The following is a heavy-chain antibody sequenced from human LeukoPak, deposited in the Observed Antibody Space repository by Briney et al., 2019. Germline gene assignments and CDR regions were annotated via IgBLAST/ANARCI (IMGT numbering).Heavy chain of an antibody. CDR2: ISSGGGDT. Sequence: GGSLRLSCAASGFTFSSYGMHWVRQVPGKGLEWVAVISSGGGDTNYVDSVKGRFTNSRDNSMNTLYLQMNSLRADDTAVYYCAKGKDTNTWYGNWFDPWGQGTLVTVSS. V-gene: IGHV3-30*18. CDR3: AKGKDTNTWYGNWFDP. D-gene: IGHD6-13*01. CDR1: GFTFSSYG. J-gene: IGHJ5*02.